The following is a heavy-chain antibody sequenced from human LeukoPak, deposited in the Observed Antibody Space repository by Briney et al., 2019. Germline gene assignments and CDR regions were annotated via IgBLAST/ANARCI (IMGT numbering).Heavy chain of an antibody. CDR3: ARFSNTHAFDI. CDR1: GYTFTSYY. Sequence: ASVKVSCKASGYTFTSYYMHWVRQAPGQGLEWMGIINPSGGSTSYAQKLQGRVTMTTDTSTSTAYMELRSLRSDDTAVYYCARFSNTHAFDIWGQGTMVTVSS. J-gene: IGHJ3*02. V-gene: IGHV1-46*01. CDR2: INPSGGST.